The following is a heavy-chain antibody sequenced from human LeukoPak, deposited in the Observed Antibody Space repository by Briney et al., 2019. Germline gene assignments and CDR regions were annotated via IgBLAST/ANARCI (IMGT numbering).Heavy chain of an antibody. V-gene: IGHV5-51*01. CDR2: IYPGDSDT. Sequence: GESLKISCKGSGYSFTSYWIGWVRQMPGKGLEWMGIIYPGDSDTRYSPSFQGQVTILADKSISTAYLQWSSLKASDTAMYYCARRLGSSGWFNWFDPWGQGTLVTVSS. J-gene: IGHJ5*02. D-gene: IGHD6-19*01. CDR3: ARRLGSSGWFNWFDP. CDR1: GYSFTSYW.